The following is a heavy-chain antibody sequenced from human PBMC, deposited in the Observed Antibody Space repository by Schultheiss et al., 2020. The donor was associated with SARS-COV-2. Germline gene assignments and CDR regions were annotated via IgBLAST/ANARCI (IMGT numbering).Heavy chain of an antibody. D-gene: IGHD5/OR15-5a*01. CDR1: GFTFSSYS. J-gene: IGHJ2*01. V-gene: IGHV3-21*01. CDR2: ISSSSSYI. Sequence: GGSLRLSCAASGFTFSSYSMNWVRQAPGKGLEWVSSISSSSSYIYYADSVKGRFTISRDNAKNSLYLQMNSLRAEDTAVYYCARTSLRLYWYFDLWGRGTLVTVSS. CDR3: ARTSLRLYWYFDL.